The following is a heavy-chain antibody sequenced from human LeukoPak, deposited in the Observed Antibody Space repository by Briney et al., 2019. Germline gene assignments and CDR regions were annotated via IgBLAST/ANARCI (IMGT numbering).Heavy chain of an antibody. CDR1: GFTFSSYW. D-gene: IGHD6-6*01. Sequence: LRLSCAASGFTFSSYWMSWVRQAPGKGMEWVANIKQDGSEKYYVDSVKGRFTISRDNAKTSLYLQMNSLRAEDTAVYYCARALIAARPGPPLPDAFDIWGQGTMVTVSS. J-gene: IGHJ3*02. V-gene: IGHV3-7*01. CDR3: ARALIAARPGPPLPDAFDI. CDR2: IKQDGSEK.